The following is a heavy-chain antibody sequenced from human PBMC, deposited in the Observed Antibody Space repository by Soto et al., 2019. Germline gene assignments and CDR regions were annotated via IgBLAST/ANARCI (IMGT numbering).Heavy chain of an antibody. CDR2: IYYSGST. Sequence: SETLSLTCTVSGGSISSSSYYWGWIRQPPGKGLEWIGSIYYSGSTYYNPSLKSRVTISVDTSKNQFSLKLSSVTAADTAVYYCARPLGGVVIATGGWFDPWGQGTLVTVSS. CDR3: ARPLGGVVIATGGWFDP. V-gene: IGHV4-39*01. D-gene: IGHD2-21*01. CDR1: GGSISSSSYY. J-gene: IGHJ5*02.